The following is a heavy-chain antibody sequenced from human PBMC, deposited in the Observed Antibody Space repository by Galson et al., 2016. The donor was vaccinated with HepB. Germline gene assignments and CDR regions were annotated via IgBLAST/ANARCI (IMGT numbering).Heavy chain of an antibody. CDR2: IIPMFGTP. CDR1: GGTFRTYV. V-gene: IGHV1-69*13. D-gene: IGHD3-10*01. Sequence: SVKVSCKASGGTFRTYVINWVRQAPGQGLKWMGGIIPMFGTPNYSQKFQGRLTITADEFTSTAYMDLSGLRSEDTAVYYCASHTRVQYDSGGYEFNYWGQGALVIVSS. J-gene: IGHJ4*02. CDR3: ASHTRVQYDSGGYEFNY.